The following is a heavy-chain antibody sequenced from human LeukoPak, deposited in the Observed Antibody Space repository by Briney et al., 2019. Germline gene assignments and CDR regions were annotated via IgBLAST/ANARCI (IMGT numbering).Heavy chain of an antibody. CDR2: IYYTGST. CDR1: SGSLSRYY. V-gene: IGHV4-59*01. Sequence: SETLSLTCTVSSGSLSRYYWSWIRQPPGKGLDWIGYIYYTGSTYYNPSLKSRISISLDTSKNQFSLKLNSVTAADTAVYYCARKSVAVRDAFDIWGQGTMVTVSS. D-gene: IGHD6-19*01. J-gene: IGHJ3*02. CDR3: ARKSVAVRDAFDI.